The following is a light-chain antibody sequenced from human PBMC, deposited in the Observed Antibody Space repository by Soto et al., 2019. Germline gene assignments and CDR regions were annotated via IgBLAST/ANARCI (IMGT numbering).Light chain of an antibody. Sequence: EIVLTQSPATLSLSLGEGATLSCRANQSIGGYLAWYQQRPGQPPRLLVYDASYRATGVPARFSGSGSGTHPTLTISILGPEDFAVYCCQQRNSRLLTFGGGTRVEIK. J-gene: IGKJ4*01. CDR3: QQRNSRLLT. V-gene: IGKV3-11*01. CDR1: QSIGGY. CDR2: DAS.